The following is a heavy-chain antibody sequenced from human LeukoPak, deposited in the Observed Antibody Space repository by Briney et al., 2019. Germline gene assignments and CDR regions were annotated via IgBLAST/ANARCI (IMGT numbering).Heavy chain of an antibody. CDR2: ISGSGAST. CDR3: AKDVGKWESLHFFDY. D-gene: IGHD1-26*01. Sequence: DPGGSLRLSCAASGFTFSSYAMSWVRQAPGKGLERVSAISGSGASTYYADSVKGRFTISRDDSRNTLYLQMNSLRGDDTAVYYCAKDVGKWESLHFFDYWGQGTLVTVSS. J-gene: IGHJ4*02. V-gene: IGHV3-23*01. CDR1: GFTFSSYA.